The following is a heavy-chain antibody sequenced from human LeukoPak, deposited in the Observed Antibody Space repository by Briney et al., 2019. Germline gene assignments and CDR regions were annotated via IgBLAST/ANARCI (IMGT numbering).Heavy chain of an antibody. V-gene: IGHV4-39*07. Sequence: PSETLSLTCTVSDGSIISNTYYWGWIRQPPGKGLEWLGSIFYDGSTYYNPSLKSRVTISVDTSKNQFSLKLSSVTAADTAVYYCARETWGAIDYWGQGTLVTVSS. J-gene: IGHJ4*02. CDR1: DGSIISNTYY. CDR2: IFYDGST. D-gene: IGHD1-26*01. CDR3: ARETWGAIDY.